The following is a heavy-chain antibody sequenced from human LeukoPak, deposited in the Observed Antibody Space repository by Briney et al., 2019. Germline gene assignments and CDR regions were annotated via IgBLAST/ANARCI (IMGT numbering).Heavy chain of an antibody. D-gene: IGHD3-16*01. CDR2: ISYDGSNK. CDR1: GFTFSSYG. Sequence: GRSLRLSCAASGFTFSSYGMHWVRQAPGKGLEWVAVISYDGSNKYYADSVKGRFTISRDNSKNTLYLQMNNLRPEDTAMYYCAQGRYFGESWGQGTLVTVSS. V-gene: IGHV3-30*03. CDR3: AQGRYFGES. J-gene: IGHJ5*02.